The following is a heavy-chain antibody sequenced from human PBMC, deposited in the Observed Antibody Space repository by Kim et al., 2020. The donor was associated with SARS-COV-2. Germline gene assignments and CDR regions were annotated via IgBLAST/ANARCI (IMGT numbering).Heavy chain of an antibody. J-gene: IGHJ4*02. CDR3: ARRAMTGYYDY. CDR2: T. Sequence: TNYAPSLESRGTISVDTSKNQISLKLSSVTATDTAVYYCARRAMTGYYDYWGPGTLVTVSS. V-gene: IGHV4-61*07. D-gene: IGHD3-9*01.